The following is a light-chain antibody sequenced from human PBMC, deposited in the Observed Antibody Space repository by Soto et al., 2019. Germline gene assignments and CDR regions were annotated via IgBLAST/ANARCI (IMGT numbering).Light chain of an antibody. CDR1: RSVNSN. Sequence: EIVMTQSPATLSVSPGERATLSCRASRSVNSNLAWYQQKPGQAPRLLIYGASTSATNIPARFSASGSGTEFTLTISSLQSEDVAVDYCQPYNNWTSVTFGGGTKVEIK. V-gene: IGKV3-15*01. CDR2: GAS. J-gene: IGKJ4*01. CDR3: QPYNNWTSVT.